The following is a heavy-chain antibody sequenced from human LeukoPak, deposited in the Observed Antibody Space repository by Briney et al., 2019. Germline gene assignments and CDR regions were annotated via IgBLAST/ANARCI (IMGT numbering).Heavy chain of an antibody. Sequence: SAKVSCKASGGTFSSYAISWVRQAPGQGLEWMGGIIPIFGTANYAQKFQGRVTITADESTSTAYMELSSLRSEDTAVYYCARGREVLSAFDIWGQGTMVTVSS. CDR2: IIPIFGTA. CDR3: ARGREVLSAFDI. V-gene: IGHV1-69*01. CDR1: GGTFSSYA. J-gene: IGHJ3*02. D-gene: IGHD1-26*01.